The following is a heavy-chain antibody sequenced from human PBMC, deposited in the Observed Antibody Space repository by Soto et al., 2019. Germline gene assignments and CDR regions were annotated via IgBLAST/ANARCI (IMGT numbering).Heavy chain of an antibody. J-gene: IGHJ4*02. CDR1: GGIFSTYA. D-gene: IGHD3-10*01. CDR3: ARDRDDYGSGNYYNRIDF. CDR2: IIPLFGTP. V-gene: IGHV1-69*01. Sequence: QVQLVQSGAEVKKPGSSVKVSCKASGGIFSTYAISWLRQAPGQGLEWMGGIIPLFGTPNYAQRFQGRVTSTAEESKSTAYMELSRLRSEDTAVYYCARDRDDYGSGNYYNRIDFWGQGTLVTVSS.